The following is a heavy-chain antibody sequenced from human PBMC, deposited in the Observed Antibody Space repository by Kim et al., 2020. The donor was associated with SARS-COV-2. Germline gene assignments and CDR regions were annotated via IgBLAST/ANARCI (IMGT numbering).Heavy chain of an antibody. D-gene: IGHD4-17*01. V-gene: IGHV3-53*01. CDR3: ARDVYGDYGTYYFDY. J-gene: IGHJ4*02. Sequence: ADAMKGRFTNSRDNSKNTLYLQMNSLRAEDTAVYYCARDVYGDYGTYYFDYWGQGTLVTVSS.